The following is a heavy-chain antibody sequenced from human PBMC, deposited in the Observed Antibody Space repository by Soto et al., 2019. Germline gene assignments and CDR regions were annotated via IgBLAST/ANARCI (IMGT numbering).Heavy chain of an antibody. V-gene: IGHV3-74*01. Sequence: GGSLRLSCAASGFTFSSYWMHWVRQAPGKGLVWVSRINSDGSSTSYADSVKGRFTISRDNAKNTLYLQMNSLRAEDTAVYYCARGETAKQLGPNHPHYWGQGTLVTVSS. CDR3: ARGETAKQLGPNHPHY. CDR2: INSDGSST. CDR1: GFTFSSYW. J-gene: IGHJ4*02. D-gene: IGHD6-13*01.